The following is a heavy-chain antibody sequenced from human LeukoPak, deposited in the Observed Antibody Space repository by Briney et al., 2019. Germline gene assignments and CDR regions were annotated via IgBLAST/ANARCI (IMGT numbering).Heavy chain of an antibody. CDR3: AREDGSGSSSFDY. J-gene: IGHJ4*02. V-gene: IGHV3-7*01. Sequence: GGSLRLSCAASGFTFNNYWMSWVCQAPGKGLEWVANIKQDGSEKYYVDSVKGRFTISRDNAKNSLYLQMNSLRAEDTAVYYCAREDGSGSSSFDYWGQGTLVTVSS. D-gene: IGHD3-10*01. CDR1: GFTFNNYW. CDR2: IKQDGSEK.